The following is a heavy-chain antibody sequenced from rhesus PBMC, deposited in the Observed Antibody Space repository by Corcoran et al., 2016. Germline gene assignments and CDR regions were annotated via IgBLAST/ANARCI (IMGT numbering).Heavy chain of an antibody. Sequence: QVQLQESGPGLVKPSETLSLTCAVSGGSISSGYYYWSWIRQPPGKGLEWIGYITYSGSTSYNPSLKCRVTNSRDTSKNQFSLKLSSVTAADTAVYYCAREIYGGGVDYWGQGVLVTVSS. V-gene: IGHV4-122*02. CDR1: GGSISSGYYY. J-gene: IGHJ4*01. D-gene: IGHD4-29*01. CDR2: ITYSGST. CDR3: AREIYGGGVDY.